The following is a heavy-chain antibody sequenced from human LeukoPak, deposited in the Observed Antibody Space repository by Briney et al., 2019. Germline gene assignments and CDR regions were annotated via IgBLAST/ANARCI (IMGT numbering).Heavy chain of an antibody. Sequence: SETLSLTCTVSGGSISSSSYYWGWIRQPPGKGLEWIGSIYYSGSTYYNPSLKSRVTISVDTSKNQFSLKLSSVTAADTAVYYCASGSDYTWGQWGQGTLVTVSS. CDR1: GGSISSSSYY. D-gene: IGHD4-11*01. CDR3: ASGSDYTWGQ. J-gene: IGHJ4*02. CDR2: IYYSGST. V-gene: IGHV4-39*01.